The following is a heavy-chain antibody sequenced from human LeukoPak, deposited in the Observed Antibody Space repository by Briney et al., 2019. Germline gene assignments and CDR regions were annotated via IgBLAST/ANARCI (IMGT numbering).Heavy chain of an antibody. V-gene: IGHV3-23*01. Sequence: GASLRLSCAASGFTFSNYAMSWVRQAPGKGLEWVSAITGSGGNTYYADSVKGRFTISRDNSKNTVFLQMNSLRAEDTAVYYCAKWGDYGVLTGYYVSDYWGQGTLVTVSS. CDR3: AKWGDYGVLTGYYVSDY. CDR1: GFTFSNYA. J-gene: IGHJ4*02. CDR2: ITGSGGNT. D-gene: IGHD3-9*01.